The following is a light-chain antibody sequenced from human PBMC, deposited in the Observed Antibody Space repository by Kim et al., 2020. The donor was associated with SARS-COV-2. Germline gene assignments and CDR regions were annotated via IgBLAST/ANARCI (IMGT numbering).Light chain of an antibody. CDR3: MQGLELYT. CDR2: ELS. Sequence: IVMTQTPLSLSVTLGQPASISCKSNQSLLYTDGRTYLYWYLQKAGQSPHLLISELSSRFSGAPDRFSGSGSGTDFTLKISRVEAADVGVYYCMQGLELYTFGQVTKLEI. V-gene: IGKV2-29*02. CDR1: QSLLYTDGRTY. J-gene: IGKJ2*01.